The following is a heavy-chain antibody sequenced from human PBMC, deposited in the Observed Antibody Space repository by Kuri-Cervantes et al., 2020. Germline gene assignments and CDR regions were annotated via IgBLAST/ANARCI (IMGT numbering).Heavy chain of an antibody. J-gene: IGHJ4*02. CDR2: MSSDGVTK. D-gene: IGHD2-15*01. Sequence: GESLKISCAASGFTFSIYGVDWVRQTPGKGLEWVAVMSSDGVTKYYADSVKGRFTVSRDNSKNTLYLQMNSLRPEDTAVYYCAKDYCSGGSCMFDYWGQGTLVTVSS. V-gene: IGHV3-30*18. CDR1: GFTFSIYG. CDR3: AKDYCSGGSCMFDY.